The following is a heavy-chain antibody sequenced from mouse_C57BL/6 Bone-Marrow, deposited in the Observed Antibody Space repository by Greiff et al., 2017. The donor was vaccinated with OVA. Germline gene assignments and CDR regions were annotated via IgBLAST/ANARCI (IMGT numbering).Heavy chain of an antibody. D-gene: IGHD2-5*01. J-gene: IGHJ3*01. Sequence: QVQLQQSGAELVKPGASVKLSCKASGYTFTSYWMQWVKQRPGQGLEWIGEIDPSDSYTNYNQKFKGKATLTVDPSSSTAYMQLSSLTSEDSAVYYCARFYYSNPWFAYWGQGTLVTVSA. CDR1: GYTFTSYW. CDR3: ARFYYSNPWFAY. V-gene: IGHV1-50*01. CDR2: IDPSDSYT.